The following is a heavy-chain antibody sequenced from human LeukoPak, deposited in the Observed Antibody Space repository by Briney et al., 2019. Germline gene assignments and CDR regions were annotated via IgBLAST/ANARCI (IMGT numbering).Heavy chain of an antibody. D-gene: IGHD1/OR15-1a*01. V-gene: IGHV4-59*01. CDR2: ISYSGNT. CDR3: ARNKRGYGMDV. Sequence: KPSETLSLTCTVSGGSISAYFWSWIRQPPGRGLEWIGYISYSGNTDYNPSLKSRVTISVDTSKNQFSLKLTSVTAADTAVYYCARNKRGYGMDVWGQGTTVTVSS. J-gene: IGHJ6*02. CDR1: GGSISAYF.